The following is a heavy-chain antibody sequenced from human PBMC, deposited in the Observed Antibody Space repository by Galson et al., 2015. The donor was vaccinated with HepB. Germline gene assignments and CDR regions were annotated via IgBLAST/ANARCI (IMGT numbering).Heavy chain of an antibody. CDR1: GFSFSSYS. D-gene: IGHD1-20*01. Sequence: SLRLSCAASGFSFSSYSMHWVRQAPGKGLEWVAVISYDGSNKYYGDSLKGRFTISRDNSKNTLDLQMNSLRVEDTAVYYCAKGRVNWNLHGVDVWGQGTTVTVSS. CDR2: ISYDGSNK. CDR3: AKGRVNWNLHGVDV. J-gene: IGHJ6*02. V-gene: IGHV3-30*18.